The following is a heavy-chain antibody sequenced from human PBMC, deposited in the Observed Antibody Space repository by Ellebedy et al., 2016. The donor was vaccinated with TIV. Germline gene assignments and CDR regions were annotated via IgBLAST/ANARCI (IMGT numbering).Heavy chain of an antibody. CDR2: VIPVFGIT. V-gene: IGHV1-69*13. CDR1: GGTFNNYA. CDR3: SRSSSVVVTTFPGWYFDL. D-gene: IGHD2-21*02. J-gene: IGHJ2*01. Sequence: ASVKVSCKASGGTFNNYAINWVRQAPGQGLEWMGGVIPVFGITNYAQKFQGRVTITADASTSTAYMALSSLRSEDTAVYYCSRSSSVVVTTFPGWYFDLWGRGTLITVSP.